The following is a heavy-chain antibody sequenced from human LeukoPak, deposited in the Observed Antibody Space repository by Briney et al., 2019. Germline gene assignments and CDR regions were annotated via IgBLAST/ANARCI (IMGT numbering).Heavy chain of an antibody. V-gene: IGHV3-33*01. CDR1: GFTFSSYG. CDR3: ARDLVAAAGTGEDY. D-gene: IGHD6-13*01. Sequence: PGGSLRLSCAASGFTFSSYGMHWVRQAPGKGLEWAAVIWYDGSNKYYADSVKGRFTISRDNSKNTLYLQMNSLRAEDTAVYYCARDLVAAAGTGEDYWGQGTLVTVSS. CDR2: IWYDGSNK. J-gene: IGHJ4*02.